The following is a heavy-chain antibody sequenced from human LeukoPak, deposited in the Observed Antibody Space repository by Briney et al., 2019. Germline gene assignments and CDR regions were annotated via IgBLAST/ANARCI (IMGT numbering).Heavy chain of an antibody. CDR3: XXXXXXXXVGCYYYYMDV. CDR1: RFTFSSYG. Sequence: PGGSLRLSCAASRFTFSSYGMHWVRQAPGKGLEWVAYIQYDGSNEQYADSVKGRFSISRDSSKNILYLQMNSLRAEDTAVYYXXXXXXXXXVGCYYYYMDVWGKGTTVTISS. D-gene: IGHD6-19*01. V-gene: IGHV3-30*02. CDR2: IQYDGSNE. J-gene: IGHJ6*03.